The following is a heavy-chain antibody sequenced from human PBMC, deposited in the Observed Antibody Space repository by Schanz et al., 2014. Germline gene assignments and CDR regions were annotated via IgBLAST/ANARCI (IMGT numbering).Heavy chain of an antibody. V-gene: IGHV3-23*04. J-gene: IGHJ5*02. CDR2: ISGSGGST. CDR3: ARPALWFGDNCFDP. D-gene: IGHD3-10*01. Sequence: EVQLVESGGGLVQPGGSLRLSCSASGFTFSIYAMHWVRQAPGKGLEWVSAISGSGGSTYYADSVKGRFTISRDNSKNTLYLQMNSLRAEDTAVYYCARPALWFGDNCFDPWGQGTLVTVSS. CDR1: GFTFSIYA.